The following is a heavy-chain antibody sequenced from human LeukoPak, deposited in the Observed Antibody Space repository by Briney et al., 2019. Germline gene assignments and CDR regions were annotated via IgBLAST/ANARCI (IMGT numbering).Heavy chain of an antibody. CDR1: GGSISSYY. CDR2: IYYSGST. Sequence: SETLSLTCTVSGGSISSYYWSWIRQPPGKGLEWIGYIYYSGSTNYNPSLKSRVTISVDTSKNQFSLKLSSVTAAGTAVYYCAGGGAVAGQDAFDIWGQGTMVTVSS. D-gene: IGHD6-19*01. CDR3: AGGGAVAGQDAFDI. V-gene: IGHV4-59*01. J-gene: IGHJ3*02.